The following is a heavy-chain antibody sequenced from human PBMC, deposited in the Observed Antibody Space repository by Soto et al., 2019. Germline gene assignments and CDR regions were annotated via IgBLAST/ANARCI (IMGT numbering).Heavy chain of an antibody. Sequence: QVQLVESGGGVVQPGRSLRLSCAVSGFTVSTYGMHWVRQAPGKGLEWVAVISRDGGTKYYADSVKGRFTISKDNSRNTLYLEMNNLRGDDMGVYYCTGEVASGYWGQGTLVTDSS. V-gene: IGHV3-30*03. J-gene: IGHJ4*02. CDR1: GFTVSTYG. CDR3: TGEVASGY. D-gene: IGHD2-8*02. CDR2: ISRDGGTK.